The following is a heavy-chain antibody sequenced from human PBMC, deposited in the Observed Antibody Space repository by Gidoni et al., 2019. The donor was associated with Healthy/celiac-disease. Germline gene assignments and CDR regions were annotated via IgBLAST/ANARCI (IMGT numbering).Heavy chain of an antibody. CDR2: ISYDGSNK. J-gene: IGHJ4*02. V-gene: IGHV3-30-3*01. D-gene: IGHD3-22*01. Sequence: QVQLVESGGGVVQPGRSLRLSCAASGFTFSSYAMHWVRQAPGKGLEWVAVISYDGSNKYYADSVKGRFTISRDNSKNTLYLQMNSLRAEDTAVYYCARGRVVITKFKIDYWGQGTLVTVSS. CDR1: GFTFSSYA. CDR3: ARGRVVITKFKIDY.